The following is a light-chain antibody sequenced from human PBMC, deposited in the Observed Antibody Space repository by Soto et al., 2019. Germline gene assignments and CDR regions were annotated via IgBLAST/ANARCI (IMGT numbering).Light chain of an antibody. CDR3: SSYAGSNNFV. Sequence: QSALTQPPSASGSPGQSVTVSCTGTSSDIGGYYYVSWYQQHPGKAPKLIIYEVTKRPSGVPDRFSGSKSGNTASLTVSGLQAEDEADYYCSSYAGSNNFVFGAGTKLTV. CDR2: EVT. CDR1: SSDIGGYYY. J-gene: IGLJ1*01. V-gene: IGLV2-8*01.